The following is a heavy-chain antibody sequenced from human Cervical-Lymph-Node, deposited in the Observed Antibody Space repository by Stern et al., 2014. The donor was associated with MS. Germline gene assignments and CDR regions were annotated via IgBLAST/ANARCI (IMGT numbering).Heavy chain of an antibody. D-gene: IGHD1-1*01. CDR1: GGTFSSYA. V-gene: IGHV1-69*06. CDR3: ARDSERMTYLDY. CDR2: IIPIFGSA. J-gene: IGHJ4*02. Sequence: QLVQSGAEVKKPGSSVKVSCKASGGTFSSYAINWVRQAPGQGLEWMGVIIPIFGSANYAQKFQDRVTITADKSTSTAYMELSSLRSEDTAVYYCARDSERMTYLDYWGQGTLVTVSS.